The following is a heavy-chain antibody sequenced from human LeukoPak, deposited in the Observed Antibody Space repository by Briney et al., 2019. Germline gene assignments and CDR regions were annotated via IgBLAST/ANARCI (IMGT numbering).Heavy chain of an antibody. V-gene: IGHV1-69*01. D-gene: IGHD2-2*01. Sequence: SVKVSCKASGGTFSSYAISWVRQAPGQGLEWMGGIIPIFGTANYAQKFQGRVTITADESTSTAYMELSSLRSEDTAVYYCARASDCSSTSCQGYYYYGMDDWGKGTTVTVSS. CDR1: GGTFSSYA. CDR3: ARASDCSSTSCQGYYYYGMDD. J-gene: IGHJ6*04. CDR2: IIPIFGTA.